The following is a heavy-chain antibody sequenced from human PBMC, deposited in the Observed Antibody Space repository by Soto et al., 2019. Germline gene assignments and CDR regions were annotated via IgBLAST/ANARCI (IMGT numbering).Heavy chain of an antibody. J-gene: IGHJ4*02. CDR1: GFTFSAYA. V-gene: IGHV3-23*01. Sequence: GGSLRLSCAASGFTFSAYAMSWVRQAPGKGLEWVSGISGTGGSTYFADSVKGRFTISRDNSKNTLYLQMNSLRAEDTAVYYCAKGHRGYDLRGYFDYWGQGTLVTVSS. D-gene: IGHD5-12*01. CDR3: AKGHRGYDLRGYFDY. CDR2: ISGTGGST.